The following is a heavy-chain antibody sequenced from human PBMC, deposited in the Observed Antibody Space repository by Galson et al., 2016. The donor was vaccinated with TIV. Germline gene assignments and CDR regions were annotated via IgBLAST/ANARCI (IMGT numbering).Heavy chain of an antibody. V-gene: IGHV3-7*01. CDR2: IKQDGSEK. Sequence: SLRLSCAASGFTFSSYWMSWVRQAPGKGLEWVANIKQDGSEKYYVDSVKGRFTISRDNAKNSLFLQMNSLRAEDRAVYYCARDFPPGYGNSFNDYWGQGTLVTVSS. CDR1: GFTFSSYW. CDR3: ARDFPPGYGNSFNDY. D-gene: IGHD6-13*01. J-gene: IGHJ4*02.